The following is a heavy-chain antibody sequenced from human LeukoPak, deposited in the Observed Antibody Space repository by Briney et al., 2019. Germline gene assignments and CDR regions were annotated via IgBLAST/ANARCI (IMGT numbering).Heavy chain of an antibody. Sequence: GGSLRLSCAASGFTFSSYATHWVRQAPGKGLEWVAVISYDGSNKYYADSVKGRFTISRDNSKNTLYLQMNSLRAEDTAVYYCARDSGPYGSRSQAYYYYGMDVWGKGTTVTVSS. J-gene: IGHJ6*04. D-gene: IGHD3-10*01. V-gene: IGHV3-30*04. CDR2: ISYDGSNK. CDR3: ARDSGPYGSRSQAYYYYGMDV. CDR1: GFTFSSYA.